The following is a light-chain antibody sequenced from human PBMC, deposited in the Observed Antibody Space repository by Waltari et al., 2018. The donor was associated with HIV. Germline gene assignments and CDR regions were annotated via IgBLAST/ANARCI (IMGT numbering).Light chain of an antibody. V-gene: IGLV1-47*01. Sequence: QSVLTQPPSASGTPGQRVTIACYGSRSNIGSKCVYWYQQLPGTAPTLLLYRNNPRPPGVPDRFSCSQSGTSASLAIGGLRSEDETNYYCAACDAILCVLLFGGGTKLAVL. CDR2: RNN. CDR1: RSNIGSKC. J-gene: IGLJ3*02. CDR3: AACDAILCVLL.